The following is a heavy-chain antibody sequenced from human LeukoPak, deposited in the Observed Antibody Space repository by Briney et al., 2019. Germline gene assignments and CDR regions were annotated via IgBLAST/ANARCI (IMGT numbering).Heavy chain of an antibody. J-gene: IGHJ4*02. Sequence: GASVKVSCKASGYTFTGYYMHWVRQAPGQGLEWMGWINPNSGGTNYAQKFQGWVTMTRDTSISTAYMELSRLGSDDTAVYYCAISAGYSSSWYGSDLGYWGQGTLVTVSS. CDR1: GYTFTGYY. CDR3: AISAGYSSSWYGSDLGY. CDR2: INPNSGGT. V-gene: IGHV1-2*04. D-gene: IGHD6-13*01.